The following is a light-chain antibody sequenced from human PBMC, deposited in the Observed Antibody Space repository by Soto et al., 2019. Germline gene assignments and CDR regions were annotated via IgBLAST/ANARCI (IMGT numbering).Light chain of an antibody. J-gene: IGKJ4*01. Sequence: EILMPHSPATLSASPGEGATLSCKAGQNVYNNLAWYHQRPGQPPRLLIYDASTRATGISARFSGSGYGTEFTLTISSLQVEDFAVYFCQQCRNWPLTFGGGTKVDIK. V-gene: IGKV3-15*01. CDR3: QQCRNWPLT. CDR2: DAS. CDR1: QNVYNN.